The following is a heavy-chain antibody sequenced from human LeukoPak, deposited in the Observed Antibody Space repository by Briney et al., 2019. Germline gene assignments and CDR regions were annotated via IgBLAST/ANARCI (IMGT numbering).Heavy chain of an antibody. J-gene: IGHJ4*02. Sequence: ASVKVSCKASGYTFTGYYMHWVRQAPGQGLEWMGWINPNSGGTNYAQKFQGRVTMTRDTSISTAYMELSRLRSDDTAVYYCARAEDYDILTGSSDFDYWGQGTLVTVSS. CDR2: INPNSGGT. D-gene: IGHD3-9*01. CDR1: GYTFTGYY. CDR3: ARAEDYDILTGSSDFDY. V-gene: IGHV1-2*02.